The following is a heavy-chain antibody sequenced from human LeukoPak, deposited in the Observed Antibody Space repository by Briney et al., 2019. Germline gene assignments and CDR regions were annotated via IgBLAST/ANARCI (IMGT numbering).Heavy chain of an antibody. D-gene: IGHD1-1*01. Sequence: PGGSLRLSCTASGFTFGDYAMSWVRQAPGKGLEWVGFIRSKAYGGTTEYAASVKGRFTISRDDSKSIAYLQMNSLKTEDTAVYYCTRDELTEVDYWGQGTLVTVSS. CDR1: GFTFGDYA. V-gene: IGHV3-49*04. CDR2: IRSKAYGGTT. CDR3: TRDELTEVDY. J-gene: IGHJ4*02.